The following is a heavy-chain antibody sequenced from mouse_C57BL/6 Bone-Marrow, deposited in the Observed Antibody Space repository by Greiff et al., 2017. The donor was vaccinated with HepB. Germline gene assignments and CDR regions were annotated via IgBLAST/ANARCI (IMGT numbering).Heavy chain of an antibody. CDR1: GYTFTSYW. J-gene: IGHJ2*01. Sequence: QVQLQQPGAELVMPGASVKLSCKASGYTFTSYWMHWVKQRPGQGLEWIGEIDPSDSSTNYNQKFKGKSTLTVDKSSSTAYMQLSSLTSEDSAVYYCAREGYGGMYYVDYWGQGTTLTVSA. CDR3: AREGYGGMYYVDY. CDR2: IDPSDSST. V-gene: IGHV1-69*01. D-gene: IGHD1-1*01.